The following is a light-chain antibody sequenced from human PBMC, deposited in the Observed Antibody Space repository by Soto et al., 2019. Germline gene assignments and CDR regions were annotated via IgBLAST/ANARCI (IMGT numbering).Light chain of an antibody. CDR3: QQYSTSPFT. CDR2: GAT. Sequence: EIVLTQSPGTLSLSPGERATLYCRASQSVGSNYLAWYQQKPGQAPMVLIYGATSRATGIPDRFSGSGSGAEFTLPISRLEPEDVVVYYCQQYSTSPFTFGPGTKVDVK. V-gene: IGKV3-20*01. J-gene: IGKJ3*01. CDR1: QSVGSNY.